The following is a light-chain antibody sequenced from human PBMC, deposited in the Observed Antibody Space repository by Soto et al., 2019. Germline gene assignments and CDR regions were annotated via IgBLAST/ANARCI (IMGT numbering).Light chain of an antibody. CDR2: DAS. CDR3: QQRSNWPVT. CDR1: QSVSSY. V-gene: IGKV3-11*01. Sequence: DIVLTQSPATLSLSPGERVTLSCRASQSVSSYLAWYQQKPGQAPRLLIYDASDRATGIPARFRGSGSGTDFTLTISSLEPEDFAVYYCQQRSNWPVTFGQGTRLES. J-gene: IGKJ5*01.